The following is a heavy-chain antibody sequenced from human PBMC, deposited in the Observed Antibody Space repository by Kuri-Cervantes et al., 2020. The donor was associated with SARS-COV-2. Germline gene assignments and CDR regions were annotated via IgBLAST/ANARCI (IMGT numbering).Heavy chain of an antibody. CDR2: VSGAGSSA. Sequence: GESLKISCAASGFSFSTYVMSWVRQAPGKGLEWVSAVSGAGSSAYNADSVRGRFIISRDNSKNTLYLQTNSLRLEDTAVYYCAKGYSGGWYWAEYFQHWGHGALVTVSS. D-gene: IGHD6-19*01. CDR3: AKGYSGGWYWAEYFQH. J-gene: IGHJ1*01. V-gene: IGHV3-23*01. CDR1: GFSFSTYV.